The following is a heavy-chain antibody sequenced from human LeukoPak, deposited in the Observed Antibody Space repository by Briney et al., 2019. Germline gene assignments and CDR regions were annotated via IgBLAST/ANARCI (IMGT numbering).Heavy chain of an antibody. CDR2: IYYSGST. Sequence: SETLSLTCTVSGGSISSYYWSWIRQPPGKGLEWIGYIYYSGSTNYKSSLKSRVTISVDTSKNQFSLKLSSVTAADTAVYYCARGSLTYSSSWYDYWGQGTLVTVSS. V-gene: IGHV4-59*08. D-gene: IGHD6-13*01. J-gene: IGHJ4*02. CDR3: ARGSLTYSSSWYDY. CDR1: GGSISSYY.